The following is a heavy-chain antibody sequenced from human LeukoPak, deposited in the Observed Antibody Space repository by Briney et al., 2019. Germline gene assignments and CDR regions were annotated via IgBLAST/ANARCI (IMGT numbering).Heavy chain of an antibody. CDR3: APDDRP. CDR1: GFTFSSHW. Sequence: GGPLRLSCAASGFTFSSHWMSWVRQAPGKGPEWVANIKPDGSEKDYVDPVKGRFTISRDNAKNSLYLQMNSLRAEDTAVYYCAPDDRPWGQGTLVTVSS. V-gene: IGHV3-7*05. CDR2: IKPDGSEK. D-gene: IGHD1-1*01. J-gene: IGHJ5*02.